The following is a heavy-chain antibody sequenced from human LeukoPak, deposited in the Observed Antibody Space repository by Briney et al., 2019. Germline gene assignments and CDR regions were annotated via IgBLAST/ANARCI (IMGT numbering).Heavy chain of an antibody. CDR1: GFTFRDYD. D-gene: IGHD1-26*01. V-gene: IGHV3-11*01. CDR2: ISSSDRTI. J-gene: IGHJ4*02. CDR3: ARGHPDGSYLDY. Sequence: GGSLRLSCAASGFTFRDYDMTWIRQAPGKGLEWVSYISSSDRTIYNAESVKGRFTISRDNAKNSLYLQMNSLRAEDTAVYYCARGHPDGSYLDYWGQGTLVTVAS.